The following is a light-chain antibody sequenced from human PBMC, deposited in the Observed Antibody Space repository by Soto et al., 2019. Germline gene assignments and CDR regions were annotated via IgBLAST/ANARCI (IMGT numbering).Light chain of an antibody. Sequence: AIQMTQSPSSLSAFVGDRVTITCRASQGIRNELGWYQQRPGKAPKLLIYAASTLESGVPLRFSASGSGTDFTLSISGLRPEDVASYYCLQDYKYPRTFGQGNKVEI. J-gene: IGKJ1*01. CDR1: QGIRNE. CDR2: AAS. CDR3: LQDYKYPRT. V-gene: IGKV1-6*01.